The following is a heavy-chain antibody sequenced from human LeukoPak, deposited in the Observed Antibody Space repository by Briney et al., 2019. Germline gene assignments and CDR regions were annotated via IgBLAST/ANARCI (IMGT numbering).Heavy chain of an antibody. CDR3: ARDGQDYSNHFDY. CDR1: GFTFSSYT. D-gene: IGHD4-11*01. CDR2: ISSSSSTI. Sequence: GGSLRLSCAASGFTFSSYTMNWVRQAPGKGLEWVSYISSSSSTIYYADSVKGRFTISRDNAKNSLYLQMNSLRAEVTAVYYCARDGQDYSNHFDYWGQGTLVTVSS. J-gene: IGHJ4*02. V-gene: IGHV3-48*01.